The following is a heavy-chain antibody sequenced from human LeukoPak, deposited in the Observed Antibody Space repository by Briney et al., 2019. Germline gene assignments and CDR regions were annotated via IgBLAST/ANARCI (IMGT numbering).Heavy chain of an antibody. CDR1: GFTFSSYA. CDR2: IKQDGSEK. Sequence: GGSLRLSCAASGFTFSSYAMTWVRQAPGKGLECVANIKQDGSEKHYVDSVKGRFTISRDNGKNSLYLQMNSLRAEDTAVYYCARDEVGYFDYWGQGTLVTVSS. V-gene: IGHV3-7*01. CDR3: ARDEVGYFDY. J-gene: IGHJ4*02.